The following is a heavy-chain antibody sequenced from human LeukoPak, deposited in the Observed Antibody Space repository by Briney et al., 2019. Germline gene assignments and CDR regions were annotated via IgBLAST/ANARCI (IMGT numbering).Heavy chain of an antibody. J-gene: IGHJ4*02. V-gene: IGHV1-2*06. Sequence: ASVKVSCKASGYTFTGYYMHWVRQAPGQGLEWMGRINPNSGGTNYAQKFQGRVTMTRDTSISTAYTELSRLRSDDTAVYYCARGLNYYDSSGIDYWGQGTLVTVSS. CDR1: GYTFTGYY. CDR2: INPNSGGT. CDR3: ARGLNYYDSSGIDY. D-gene: IGHD3-22*01.